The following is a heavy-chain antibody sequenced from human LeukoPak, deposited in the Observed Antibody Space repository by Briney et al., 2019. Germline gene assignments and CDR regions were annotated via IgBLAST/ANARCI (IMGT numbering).Heavy chain of an antibody. J-gene: IGHJ4*02. CDR1: GGSIRSFY. D-gene: IGHD3-10*01. Sequence: SETLSLTSTVAGGSIRSFYWSWFRQPPGRGLEWIAYVSDSGNTNYNPSLKSRVTMSIDTSKNEFSLKLNSVTAADTAVYYCARLGGSYSVDYWGQGTLVTVSS. V-gene: IGHV4-59*08. CDR3: ARLGGSYSVDY. CDR2: VSDSGNT.